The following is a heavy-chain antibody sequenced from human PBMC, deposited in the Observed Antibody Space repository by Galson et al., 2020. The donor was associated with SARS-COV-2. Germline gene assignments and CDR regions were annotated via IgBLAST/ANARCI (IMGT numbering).Heavy chain of an antibody. CDR2: IITNFGTA. J-gene: IGHJ2*01. D-gene: IGHD6-13*01. CDR1: GGTGSDNV. CDR3: ARCAPGISDWYFDL. V-gene: IGHV1-69*05. Sequence: ASVKVSCKTSGGTGSDNVISWVRQAPGQGLEWMGGIITNFGTANYAQRFQGRVTITTDESTSTAYMELSSLRSEDTAVYYCARCAPGISDWYFDLWGRGTLVTVSS.